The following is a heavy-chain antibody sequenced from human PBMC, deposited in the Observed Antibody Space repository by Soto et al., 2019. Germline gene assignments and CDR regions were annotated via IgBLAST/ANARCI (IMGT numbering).Heavy chain of an antibody. CDR1: GFTFSSYS. D-gene: IGHD2-2*02. J-gene: IGHJ5*02. Sequence: VGSLRLSCAASGFTFSSYSMNWVRQAPGKGLEWVSSISSSSSYIYYADSVKGRFTISRDNAKNSLYLQMNSLRAEDTAVYYCARDSVVVPAAILNWFDPWVQGTLVTVSS. V-gene: IGHV3-21*01. CDR2: ISSSSSYI. CDR3: ARDSVVVPAAILNWFDP.